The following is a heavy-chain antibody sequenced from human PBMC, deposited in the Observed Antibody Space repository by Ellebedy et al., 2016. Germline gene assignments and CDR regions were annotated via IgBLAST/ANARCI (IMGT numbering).Heavy chain of an antibody. CDR1: GGAFSGYY. CDR3: ARQSTDGPYTRIYYYYLNV. CDR2: INHSGTT. V-gene: IGHV4-34*01. Sequence: SETLSLXXAVYGGAFSGYYWTWIRQPPGKGLEWVGEINHSGTTNYNPSLKSRVTISVDTSKNQFSLKVTSVTAADTAVYFCARQSTDGPYTRIYYYYLNVWGKGTTVTVSS. D-gene: IGHD3-16*01. J-gene: IGHJ6*03.